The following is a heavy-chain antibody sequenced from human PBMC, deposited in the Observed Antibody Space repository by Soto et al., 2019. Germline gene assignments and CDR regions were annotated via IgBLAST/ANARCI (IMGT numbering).Heavy chain of an antibody. J-gene: IGHJ4*02. CDR3: AKAVPPFVVVTASDY. D-gene: IGHD2-21*02. CDR1: GFTFRNFG. V-gene: IGHV3-30*18. CDR2: ISYDGTNK. Sequence: GGSLRLSCAASGFTFRNFGMHWVRQAPGKGLEWVAVISYDGTNKYYADSVKGRFTISRDNSKNTLYLQITSLRAEDTAVYYCAKAVPPFVVVTASDYWGQGTLVTVSS.